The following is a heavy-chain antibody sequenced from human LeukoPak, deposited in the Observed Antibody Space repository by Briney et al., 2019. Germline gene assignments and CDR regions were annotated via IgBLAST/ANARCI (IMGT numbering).Heavy chain of an antibody. Sequence: GGPLRLSCAASGFTLSSYWMYWVRQAPGKGLVWVSRINTDGSTTNYADSVKGRFTISRDNAKNTLYLQMNSLRAEDTSVYYCARGHCSITTCPADYWGRGTLVTVSS. CDR2: INTDGSTT. CDR3: ARGHCSITTCPADY. J-gene: IGHJ4*02. CDR1: GFTLSSYW. V-gene: IGHV3-74*01. D-gene: IGHD2-2*01.